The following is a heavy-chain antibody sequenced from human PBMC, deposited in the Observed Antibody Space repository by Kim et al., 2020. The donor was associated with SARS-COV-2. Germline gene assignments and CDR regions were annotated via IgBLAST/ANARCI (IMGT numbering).Heavy chain of an antibody. V-gene: IGHV4-34*01. CDR1: GGSFSGYY. D-gene: IGHD6-19*01. CDR2: INHSGST. CDR3: ARVGYSSGWPGSWSAPELARDGVYFDY. J-gene: IGHJ4*02. Sequence: SETLSLTCAVYGGSFSGYYWSWIRQPPGKGLEWIGEINHSGSTNYNPSLKSRVTISVDTSKNQFSLKLSSVTAADAAVYYCARVGYSSGWPGSWSAPELARDGVYFDYWGQGTLVTVSS.